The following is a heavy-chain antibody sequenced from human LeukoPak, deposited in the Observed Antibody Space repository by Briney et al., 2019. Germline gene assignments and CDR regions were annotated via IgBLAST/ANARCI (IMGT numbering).Heavy chain of an antibody. D-gene: IGHD3-22*01. J-gene: IGHJ6*02. CDR2: IKEDGSEK. CDR1: ELTFRSYW. V-gene: IGHV3-7*01. CDR3: ARRKYYSDSSGYYYVHYYYGLDV. Sequence: PGGSLRLSCAASELTFRSYWMSWVRLAPGKGLEGVASIKEDGSEKFYVGSVKGRFTISRDNAKNSLFLQMNSLRAEDTAVYYCARRKYYSDSSGYYYVHYYYGLDVWGQGTTVIVSS.